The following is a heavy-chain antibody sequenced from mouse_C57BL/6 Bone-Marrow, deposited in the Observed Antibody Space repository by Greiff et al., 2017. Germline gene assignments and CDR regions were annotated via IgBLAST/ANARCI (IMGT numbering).Heavy chain of an antibody. CDR3: AIEGVLLRPFAY. Sequence: QVPLQQPGAELVKPGASVKLSCKASGYTFTSYWMQWVKQRPGQGLEWIGEIDPSASYTNYNQKFKGKATLTVDTSSSTASMQLSSLTSEDSAVYYCAIEGVLLRPFAYWGQGTLVTVSA. V-gene: IGHV1-50*01. CDR2: IDPSASYT. CDR1: GYTFTSYW. D-gene: IGHD1-1*01. J-gene: IGHJ3*01.